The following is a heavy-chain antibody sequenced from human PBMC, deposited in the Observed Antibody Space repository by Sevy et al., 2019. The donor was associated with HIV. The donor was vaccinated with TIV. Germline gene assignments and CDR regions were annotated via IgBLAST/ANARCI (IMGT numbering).Heavy chain of an antibody. Sequence: GRSLRLSCAASGFTFSNAWMSWVRQAPGKGLEWVGRIKSKTDGGTTDYAAPVKGRFTISRDDSKNTLYLQMNSLKTEDTAVYYCTTGDCSSTSCWGGDYYYYYMDVWGKGTTVTVSS. J-gene: IGHJ6*03. CDR2: IKSKTDGGTT. D-gene: IGHD2-2*01. V-gene: IGHV3-15*01. CDR1: GFTFSNAW. CDR3: TTGDCSSTSCWGGDYYYYYMDV.